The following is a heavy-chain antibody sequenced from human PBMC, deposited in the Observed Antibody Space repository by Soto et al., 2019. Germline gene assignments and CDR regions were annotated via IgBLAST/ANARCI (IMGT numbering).Heavy chain of an antibody. J-gene: IGHJ4*02. CDR2: ISGSGGST. D-gene: IGHD6-13*01. V-gene: IGHV3-23*01. CDR1: GFTFSSYA. CDR3: AKSPRSSDIAAASRPFDY. Sequence: QPGGSLRLSCAASGFTFSSYAMSWVRQAPGKGLEWVSAISGSGGSTYYADSVKGRFTISRDNSKNTLYLQMNSLRAEDTAVYYCAKSPRSSDIAAASRPFDYWGQGTLVTVSS.